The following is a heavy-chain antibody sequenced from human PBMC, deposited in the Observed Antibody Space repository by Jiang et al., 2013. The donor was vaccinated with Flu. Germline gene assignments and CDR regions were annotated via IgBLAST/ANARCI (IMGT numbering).Heavy chain of an antibody. CDR2: FYYGGST. V-gene: IGHV4-39*01. CDR1: GDSIISSENY. J-gene: IGHJ4*02. D-gene: IGHD6-13*01. CDR3: ARHSRGLAPAPLDD. Sequence: LLKPSETLSLTCTVSGDSIISSENYWGWIRQPPGKGLEWIGSFYYGGSTYYVPSLKSRATISVDASKNQFSLKLSSVTAADTAVYYCARHSRGLAPAPLDDWGQGRLVTVSS.